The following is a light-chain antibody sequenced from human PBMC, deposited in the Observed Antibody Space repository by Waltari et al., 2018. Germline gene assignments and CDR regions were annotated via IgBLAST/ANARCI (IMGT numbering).Light chain of an antibody. CDR2: AAS. CDR3: QQSYSHSVT. V-gene: IGKV1-39*01. J-gene: IGKJ4*01. Sequence: DIQMTQSPSSLSASIGDRVTITCRASQNIDTFLNWYQQKPGEAPKLLIYAASSLQSGVPSRLNGSVSGTDFTLTISSLQAEDFATYYCQQSYSHSVTFGGGTKVEIK. CDR1: QNIDTF.